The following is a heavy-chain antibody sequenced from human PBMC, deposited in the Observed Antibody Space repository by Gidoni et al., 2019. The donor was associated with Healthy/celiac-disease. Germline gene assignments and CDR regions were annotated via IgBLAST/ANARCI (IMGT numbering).Heavy chain of an antibody. CDR2: IYHSGST. Sequence: QLQLQESGSGLVKPSQTLSLTCAVSGGSISSGGYSWSWIRQPPGKGLEWIGYIYHSGSTYYNPSLKSRVTISVDRSKNQFSLKLSSVTAADTAVYYCAVGVKTGTSAYFDLWGRGTLVTVSS. J-gene: IGHJ2*01. CDR1: GGSISSGGYS. D-gene: IGHD1-7*01. V-gene: IGHV4-30-2*01. CDR3: AVGVKTGTSAYFDL.